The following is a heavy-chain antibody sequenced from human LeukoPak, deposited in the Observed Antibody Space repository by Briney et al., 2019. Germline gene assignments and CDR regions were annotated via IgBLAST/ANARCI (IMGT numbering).Heavy chain of an antibody. Sequence: GGSLRLSCAASGFTFDDYGMSWVRQAPGKGLEWVSRINSVGSSTSYADSVKGRFTISRDNAKNTLYPQMNSLRAEDTAVYYCARDRGSSCLDVWGKGTTVTVSS. CDR1: GFTFDDYG. CDR2: INSVGSST. V-gene: IGHV3-74*01. D-gene: IGHD6-13*01. J-gene: IGHJ6*04. CDR3: ARDRGSSCLDV.